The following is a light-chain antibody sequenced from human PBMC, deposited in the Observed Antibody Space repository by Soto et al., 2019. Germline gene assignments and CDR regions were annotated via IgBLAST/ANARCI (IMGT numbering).Light chain of an antibody. V-gene: IGKV3D-15*01. CDR2: GAS. Sequence: EIVMTQSPAALSVSPGERATLSCRASQSVNSNYLAWYQQKPGQAPRLLIYGASTRATGIPARFSGSGSGTEFTLTISSLQSEDFAVYYCQQYNNWPAITFGQGTRLEI. J-gene: IGKJ5*01. CDR3: QQYNNWPAIT. CDR1: QSVNSN.